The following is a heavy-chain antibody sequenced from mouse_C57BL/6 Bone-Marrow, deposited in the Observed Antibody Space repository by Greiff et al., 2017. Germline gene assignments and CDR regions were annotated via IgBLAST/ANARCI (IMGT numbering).Heavy chain of an antibody. CDR1: GYSITSDY. D-gene: IGHD3-2*02. CDR2: IRYSGST. J-gene: IGHJ2*01. V-gene: IGHV3-8*01. CDR3: ARYRRNSSGPFDY. Sequence: EVKLMESGPGLAKPSQTLSLTCSVTGYSITSDYWNWIRTFPGNKLEYMGYIRYSGSTYYTPSLKSRISITRDTSKNQYYLQLNSVTTEDTATYYCARYRRNSSGPFDYGGQGTTLTVSS.